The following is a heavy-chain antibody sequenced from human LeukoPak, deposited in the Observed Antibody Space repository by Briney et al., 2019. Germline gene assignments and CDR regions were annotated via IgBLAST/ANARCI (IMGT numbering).Heavy chain of an antibody. V-gene: IGHV3-23*01. CDR1: GFTFSSYA. D-gene: IGHD3-10*01. CDR2: ISGSGGST. J-gene: IGHJ4*02. Sequence: GGSLRLSCAASGFTFSSYAMSWVRQAPGKGLEWVSAISGSGGSTYYADSVKGRFTVSRDNSKNTLYLQMNSLRAEDTAVYYCAKAGYGSGSHYTLSHFDYWGQGTLVTVSS. CDR3: AKAGYGSGSHYTLSHFDY.